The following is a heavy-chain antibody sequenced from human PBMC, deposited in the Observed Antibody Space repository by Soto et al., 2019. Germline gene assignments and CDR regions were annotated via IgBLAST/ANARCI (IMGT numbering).Heavy chain of an antibody. D-gene: IGHD6-13*01. Sequence: QVQLQESGPGLVKPSETLSLTCTVSGGSISSYYWSWIRQPPGKGLEWIGYIYYSGSTNYNPSLKSRVTISVDTSKNQFSLKLSSVTAADTGVYYCARHRLAAAGTKFDYWGQGTLVTVSS. V-gene: IGHV4-59*08. J-gene: IGHJ4*02. CDR2: IYYSGST. CDR3: ARHRLAAAGTKFDY. CDR1: GGSISSYY.